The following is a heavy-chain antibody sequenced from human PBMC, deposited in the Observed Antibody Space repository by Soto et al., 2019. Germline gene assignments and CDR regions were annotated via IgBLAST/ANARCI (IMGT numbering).Heavy chain of an antibody. CDR2: ISSVGSMT. Sequence: GGSLRLSCAASGFIFSNYEMNWVRQAPGKGLEWISYISSVGSMTYYADSVKGRFTISRDNAKNSLYLQMNSLRAEDTAVYYCAKEATNINNFDYWGQGTLVTVSS. CDR3: AKEATNINNFDY. D-gene: IGHD1-26*01. CDR1: GFIFSNYE. J-gene: IGHJ4*02. V-gene: IGHV3-48*03.